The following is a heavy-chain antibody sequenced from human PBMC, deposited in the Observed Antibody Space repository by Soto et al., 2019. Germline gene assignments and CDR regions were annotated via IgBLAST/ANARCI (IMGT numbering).Heavy chain of an antibody. J-gene: IGHJ4*02. D-gene: IGHD5-18*01. CDR2: INHSGST. V-gene: IGHV4-34*01. CDR3: ARGRGYSYGPNDY. CDR1: GGSFSGYY. Sequence: SETLSLTCAVYGGSFSGYYWSWIRQPPGKGLEWIGEINHSGSTNYNPSLKSRVTISVGTSKNQFSLKLSSVTAADTAVYYCARGRGYSYGPNDYWGQGTLVTVSS.